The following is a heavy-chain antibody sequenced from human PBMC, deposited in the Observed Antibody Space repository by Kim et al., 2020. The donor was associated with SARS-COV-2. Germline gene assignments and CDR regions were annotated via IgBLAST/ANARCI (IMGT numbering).Heavy chain of an antibody. J-gene: IGHJ4*02. V-gene: IGHV1-2*04. D-gene: IGHD3-10*01. CDR1: GYTFTGYY. CDR3: ARDPGGQYYYGSGSYYDY. CDR2: INPNSGGT. Sequence: ASVKVSCKASGYTFTGYYMHWVRQAPGQGLEWMGWINPNSGGTNYAQKFQGWVTMTRDTSISTAYMELSRLRSDDTAVYYCARDPGGQYYYGSGSYYDYWGQGTLVTVSS.